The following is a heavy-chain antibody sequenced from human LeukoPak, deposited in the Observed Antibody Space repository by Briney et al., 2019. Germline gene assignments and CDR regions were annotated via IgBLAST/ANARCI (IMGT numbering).Heavy chain of an antibody. Sequence: GGSLRLSCVASGFAFSSYAMSWVRQAPGKGLEWVSYISSSGSTIYYADSVKGRFTISRDNAKNSLYLQMNSLRAEDTAVYYCAREIRYCSGSKCYLFDYWGQGTLVTVSS. CDR2: ISSSGSTI. CDR1: GFAFSSYA. V-gene: IGHV3-48*03. D-gene: IGHD2-15*01. CDR3: AREIRYCSGSKCYLFDY. J-gene: IGHJ4*02.